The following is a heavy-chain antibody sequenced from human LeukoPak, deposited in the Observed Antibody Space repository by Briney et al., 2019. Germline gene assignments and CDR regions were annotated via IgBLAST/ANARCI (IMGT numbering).Heavy chain of an antibody. CDR3: ARLIGSSEDDAFDI. Sequence: ASVKVSRKASGGTFSSYAINWVRQAPGQGLEWMGRIIPILGIANYAQKFQGRVTITADKSTSTAYMELSSLRSEDTAVYYCARLIGSSEDDAFDIWGQGTMVTVSS. V-gene: IGHV1-69*04. J-gene: IGHJ3*02. CDR1: GGTFSSYA. CDR2: IIPILGIA. D-gene: IGHD6-25*01.